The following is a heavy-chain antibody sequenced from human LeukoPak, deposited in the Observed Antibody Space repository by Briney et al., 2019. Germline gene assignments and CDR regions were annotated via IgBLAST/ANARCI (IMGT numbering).Heavy chain of an antibody. V-gene: IGHV3-48*04. D-gene: IGHD3-10*01. CDR2: ISSSGSTI. CDR3: ARDLWFGELLYQGDY. Sequence: GGSLRLSCAASGLTFSSYSMNWVRQAPGKGLEWVSSISSSGSTIYYADSVKGRFTISRDNAKNSLYLQMNSLRAEDTAVYYCARDLWFGELLYQGDYWGQGTLVTVSS. J-gene: IGHJ4*02. CDR1: GLTFSSYS.